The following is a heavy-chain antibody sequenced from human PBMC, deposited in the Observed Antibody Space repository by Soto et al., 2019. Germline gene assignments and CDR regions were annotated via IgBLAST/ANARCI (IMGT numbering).Heavy chain of an antibody. V-gene: IGHV4-31*03. D-gene: IGHD3-10*01. CDR2: IYYSGST. Sequence: SETLSLTCTVSGGSISSGGYYWSWIRQHPGKGLEWIGYIYYSGSTYYNPSLKSRVTISVDTSKNQFSLKLSSWTAADTAVYYCASHGTQTPTNSMVRGVMGTFDYWGQGTLVTVSS. CDR1: GGSISSGGYY. CDR3: ASHGTQTPTNSMVRGVMGTFDY. J-gene: IGHJ4*02.